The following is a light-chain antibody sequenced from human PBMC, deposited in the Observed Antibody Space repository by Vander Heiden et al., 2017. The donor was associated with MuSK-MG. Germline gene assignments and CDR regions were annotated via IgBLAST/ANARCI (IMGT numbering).Light chain of an antibody. Sequence: DIQLTQSPSFLPASVGDRVTITCRASPGSSNSLAWYQLNPGEAPKLLISAASTLQSGVPSRCGSGGARAVFTLTSSSLQPEDVATYFYQQLNGYPPTFGQGTKLEIK. CDR3: QQLNGYPPT. J-gene: IGKJ2*01. V-gene: IGKV1-9*01. CDR2: AAS. CDR1: PGSSNS.